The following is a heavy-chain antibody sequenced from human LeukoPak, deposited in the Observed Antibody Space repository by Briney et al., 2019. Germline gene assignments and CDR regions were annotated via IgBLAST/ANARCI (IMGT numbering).Heavy chain of an antibody. CDR1: GYAFTGYY. D-gene: IGHD3-3*01. CDR2: INPNNGGT. Sequence: GASVKVSCKTSGYAFTGYYIHWVRPAPGQGLEWMGRINPNNGGTHHAQKFQGRVPMTRATAISTDYMELSRLRSDDTAMDYCARGQRITIFGVVYFDYWGQGTLVTVSS. CDR3: ARGQRITIFGVVYFDY. V-gene: IGHV1-2*06. J-gene: IGHJ4*02.